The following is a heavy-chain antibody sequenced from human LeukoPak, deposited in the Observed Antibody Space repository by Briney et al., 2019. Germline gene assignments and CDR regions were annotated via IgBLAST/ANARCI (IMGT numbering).Heavy chain of an antibody. CDR1: GFTVSSNL. V-gene: IGHV3-53*01. J-gene: IGHJ4*02. CDR3: ASRSPSDY. D-gene: IGHD1-26*01. Sequence: PGGSLRLSCAASGFTVSSNLMSWVRQAPGRGLEWVSLIYSGGGTYHADSVKGRFTIPRDNSKNTLYLQMNSLRAEDTAVYYCASRSPSDYWGQGTLVTVSS. CDR2: IYSGGGT.